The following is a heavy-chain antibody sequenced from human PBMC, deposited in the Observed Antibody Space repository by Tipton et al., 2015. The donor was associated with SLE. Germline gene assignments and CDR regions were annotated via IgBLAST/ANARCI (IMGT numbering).Heavy chain of an antibody. V-gene: IGHV4-38-2*02. CDR2: IYHSGTT. J-gene: IGHJ4*02. CDR3: ARLISAYDCNFDY. D-gene: IGHD5-12*01. CDR1: GYSISRGYY. Sequence: TLSLTCTVSGYSISRGYYWGWIRQPPGKGLEWIGSIYHSGTTYYNPSLKSRLTISVDTSKNQFSLKLSSVTAADTALYYCARLISAYDCNFDYWGQGTLVTVSS.